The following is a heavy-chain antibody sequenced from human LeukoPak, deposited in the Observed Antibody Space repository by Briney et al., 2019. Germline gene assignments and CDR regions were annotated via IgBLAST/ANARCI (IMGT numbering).Heavy chain of an antibody. D-gene: IGHD6-13*01. CDR1: GGSISSGGYS. CDR2: IYHSGST. J-gene: IGHJ1*01. Sequence: QPSQTLSLTCAVSGGSISSGGYSWSWIRQPPGKGLEWIGYIYHSGSTYYNPSLKSRVTISVDTSKNQFSLKLSSVTAADTAVYYCARDPVAAAYRFLQHWGQGTLVTVSS. V-gene: IGHV4-30-2*01. CDR3: ARDPVAAAYRFLQH.